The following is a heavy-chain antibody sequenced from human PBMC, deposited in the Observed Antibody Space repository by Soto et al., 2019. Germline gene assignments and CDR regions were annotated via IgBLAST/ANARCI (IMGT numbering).Heavy chain of an antibody. CDR1: GGSISSGGYY. D-gene: IGHD3-3*01. Sequence: SETLSLTCTVSGGSISSGGYYWSWIRQHPGKGLEWIGYIYYSGSTYYNPSLKSRVTISVDTSKNQFSLKLSSVTAADTAVYYCARVLGLRFLEWSPLLGYYYGMDVWGQGTTVTVYS. J-gene: IGHJ6*02. V-gene: IGHV4-31*03. CDR3: ARVLGLRFLEWSPLLGYYYGMDV. CDR2: IYYSGST.